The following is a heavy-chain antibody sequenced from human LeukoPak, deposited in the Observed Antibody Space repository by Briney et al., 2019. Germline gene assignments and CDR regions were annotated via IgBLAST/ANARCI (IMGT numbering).Heavy chain of an antibody. J-gene: IGHJ4*02. V-gene: IGHV1-2*02. CDR1: GYTFTGYY. D-gene: IGHD3-22*01. CDR2: INLNSGGT. CDR3: AREGDYYDSSGYYPKAFDY. Sequence: GASVKVSCKASGYTFTGYYMHWVRQAPGQGLEWMGWINLNSGGTNYAQKFQGRVTMTRDTSISTAYMELSRLRSDDTAVYYCAREGDYYDSSGYYPKAFDYWGQGTLVTVSS.